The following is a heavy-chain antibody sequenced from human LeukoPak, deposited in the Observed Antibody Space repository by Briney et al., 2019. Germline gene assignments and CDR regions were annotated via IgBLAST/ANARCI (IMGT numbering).Heavy chain of an antibody. J-gene: IGHJ4*02. Sequence: SETLSHTCTFSGGSLSSYSWSWVRQPPGRGLEWIGYIYYSGRTTYNPSFESRLTISLDTSKNQFSLKLSSVTAADTAVYYCARDLADYGSLNWGQGTLVTVSS. CDR2: IYYSGRT. V-gene: IGHV4-59*12. CDR3: ARDLADYGSLN. D-gene: IGHD4-17*01. CDR1: GGSLSSYS.